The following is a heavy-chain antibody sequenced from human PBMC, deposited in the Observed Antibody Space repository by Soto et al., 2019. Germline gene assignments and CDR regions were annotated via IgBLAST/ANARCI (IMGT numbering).Heavy chain of an antibody. CDR3: AKETCYDFWSGCGGRMDV. CDR1: GFTFSSYA. CDR2: ISGSGGST. Sequence: PGGSLRLSCAASGFTFSSYAMSWVRQAPGKGLEWVSAISGSGGSTYYADSVKGRFTISRDNSKNTLYLQMNSLRAEDTAVYYCAKETCYDFWSGCGGRMDVWGQGTTVTVSS. D-gene: IGHD3-3*01. J-gene: IGHJ6*02. V-gene: IGHV3-23*01.